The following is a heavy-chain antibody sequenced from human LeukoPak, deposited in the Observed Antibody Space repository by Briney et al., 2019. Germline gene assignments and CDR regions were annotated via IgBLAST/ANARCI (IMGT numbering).Heavy chain of an antibody. D-gene: IGHD3-22*01. J-gene: IGHJ4*02. CDR1: SGSFSGYY. CDR2: INHSGST. CDR3: ARYYYDSSGWGPLFVY. Sequence: SETLSLTCAVYSGSFSGYYWSWIRQPPGKGLDWIGEINHSGSTNYNPSLKSRVTISVDTSKNQFSLKLSSVTAADTAVYYCARYYYDSSGWGPLFVYWGQGTLVTVSS. V-gene: IGHV4-34*01.